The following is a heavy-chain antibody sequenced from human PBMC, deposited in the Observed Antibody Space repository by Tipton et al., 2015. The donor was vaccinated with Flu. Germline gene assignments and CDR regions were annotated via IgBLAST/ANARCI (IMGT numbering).Heavy chain of an antibody. CDR2: IIPRFGAV. J-gene: IGHJ6*02. CDR1: GDTFNKYA. D-gene: IGHD3-22*01. V-gene: IGHV1-69*01. Sequence: QLVQSGGEVKKPGSSVKVACKTSGDTFNKYAISWVRQAPGQGLEWMGGIIPRFGAVNYAEKFKGRVTITADESTGAADMELSSLRSEDTAVYYCSRTYYYDNSGYGAMDVWGQGTTVTVS. CDR3: SRTYYYDNSGYGAMDV.